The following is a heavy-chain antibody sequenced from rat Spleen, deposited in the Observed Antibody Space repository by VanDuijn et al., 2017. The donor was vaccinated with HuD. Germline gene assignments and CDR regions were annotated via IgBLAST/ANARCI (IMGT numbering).Heavy chain of an antibody. CDR1: GFTFNNYW. CDR3: AGAGYLRDWYFDF. Sequence: EVQLVESGGGLVQPGRSLKLSCVASGFTFNNYWMTWIRQAPGKGLEWVATISSDGGRNFYRDSVKGRFTISRDNAKSSLYLQMDSLRSGDTATYFCAGAGYLRDWYFDFWGPGTMVTVSS. D-gene: IGHD2-2*01. CDR2: ISSDGGRN. J-gene: IGHJ1*01. V-gene: IGHV5-31*01.